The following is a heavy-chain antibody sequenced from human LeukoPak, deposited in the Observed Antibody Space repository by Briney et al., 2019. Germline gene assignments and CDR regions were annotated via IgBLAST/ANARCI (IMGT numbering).Heavy chain of an antibody. J-gene: IGHJ4*02. CDR2: ISSDGSTT. D-gene: IGHD2/OR15-2a*01. CDR1: GFTFSTYW. Sequence: GGSLRLSCAASGFTFSTYWMHWVRQVPGKGLVWVSRISSDGSTTTYADSVKGRFTISRDNAKNTHYLQMNSLRADDTAVYCCGRGDFLPAGVDYWGQGAQVTVSS. CDR3: GRGDFLPAGVDY. V-gene: IGHV3-74*01.